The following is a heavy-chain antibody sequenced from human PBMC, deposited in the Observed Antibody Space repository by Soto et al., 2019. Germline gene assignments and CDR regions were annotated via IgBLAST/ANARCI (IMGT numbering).Heavy chain of an antibody. Sequence: SETLSLTCTVSGGSISSYYWSWIRQPPGKGLEWIGYIYYSGSTNYNPSLKSRVTISVDTSKNQFSLKLSSVTAADTAVYYCARLPAIAARHYYYYYMEVWGKGTTVTVSS. D-gene: IGHD6-6*01. CDR3: ARLPAIAARHYYYYYMEV. CDR1: GGSISSYY. V-gene: IGHV4-59*08. J-gene: IGHJ6*03. CDR2: IYYSGST.